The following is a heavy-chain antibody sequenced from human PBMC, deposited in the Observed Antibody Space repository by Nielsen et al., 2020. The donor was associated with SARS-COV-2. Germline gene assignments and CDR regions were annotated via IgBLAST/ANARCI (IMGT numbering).Heavy chain of an antibody. J-gene: IGHJ6*02. Sequence: GESLKISCAASGFTSSNFAMNWVRQAPGKGLEWVSYISGGSATIYYADSVKGRFTISRDNVKNSLYLQLSSLSAEDTAVYYCARSPFHRSSWYGMDVWGQGTTVTVSS. D-gene: IGHD6-13*01. CDR3: ARSPFHRSSWYGMDV. V-gene: IGHV3-48*01. CDR1: GFTSSNFA. CDR2: ISGGSATI.